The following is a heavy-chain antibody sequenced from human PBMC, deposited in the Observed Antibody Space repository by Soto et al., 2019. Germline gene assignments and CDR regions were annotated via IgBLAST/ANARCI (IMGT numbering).Heavy chain of an antibody. Sequence: SETLSLTCTVSGGSISSSSYYWGWIRQPPGKGLEWIGSIYYSGSTYYNPSLKSRVTISVDTSKNQFPLKLSSVTAADTAVYYCARPSSETTVTTAWSGPWGQGTLVTVSS. J-gene: IGHJ5*02. CDR2: IYYSGST. D-gene: IGHD4-4*01. CDR1: GGSISSSSYY. CDR3: ARPSSETTVTTAWSGP. V-gene: IGHV4-39*01.